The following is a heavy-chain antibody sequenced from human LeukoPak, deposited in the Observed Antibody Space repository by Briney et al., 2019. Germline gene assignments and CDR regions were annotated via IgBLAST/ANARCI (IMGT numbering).Heavy chain of an antibody. V-gene: IGHV3-9*01. D-gene: IGHD6-25*01. CDR1: GFTFDDYA. CDR3: AKGRIAADC. CDR2: ISWNSGSI. J-gene: IGHJ4*02. Sequence: GGSLRLSCAASGFTFDDYAMHWVRQAPGKGLEWVSGISWNSGSIGYADSVKGRFTISRDNAKNSLYLQMNSLRAEDTALYYCAKGRIAADCWGQGTLVTVSS.